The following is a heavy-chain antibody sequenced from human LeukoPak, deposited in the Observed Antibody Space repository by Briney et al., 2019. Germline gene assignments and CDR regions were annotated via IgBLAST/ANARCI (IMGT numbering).Heavy chain of an antibody. J-gene: IGHJ3*02. CDR2: IYYSGST. CDR1: GGSISSSSYY. Sequence: SETLSLTCTVSGGSISSSSYYWGWIRQPPGKGLEWIGSIYYSGSTYYNPSLKSRVTISVDTSKNQFSLKLSSVTAADTAVYYCARPRVETSHDYGGKHAFDIWGQGTMVTVSS. D-gene: IGHD4-17*01. CDR3: ARPRVETSHDYGGKHAFDI. V-gene: IGHV4-39*01.